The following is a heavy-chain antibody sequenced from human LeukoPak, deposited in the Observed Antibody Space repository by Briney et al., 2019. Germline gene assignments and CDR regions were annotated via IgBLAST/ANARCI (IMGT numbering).Heavy chain of an antibody. V-gene: IGHV3-74*01. CDR3: ASRAYYYGTGFDY. Sequence: GGSLRLSCAASGFTFSSYWMHWVRQAPGKGLVWVSRINSDGSSTSYADSVKGRFTISRDNAKNTLYLQMNSLRAEDTAVYYCASRAYYYGTGFDYWGQETLVTVSS. CDR1: GFTFSSYW. J-gene: IGHJ4*02. D-gene: IGHD3-10*01. CDR2: INSDGSST.